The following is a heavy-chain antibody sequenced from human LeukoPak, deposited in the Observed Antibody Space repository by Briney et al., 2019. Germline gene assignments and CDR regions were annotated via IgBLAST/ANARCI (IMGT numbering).Heavy chain of an antibody. Sequence: SETLSLTCAVSGGSISSSNWWSWVRQPPGKGLEWIGEIYHSGSTNYNPSLKSRVTISVDKSKNQFSLKLGSVTAADTAVYYCATRPIMITFGGVLCGMDVWGQGTTVTVSS. CDR1: GGSISSSNW. CDR2: IYHSGST. D-gene: IGHD3-16*01. J-gene: IGHJ6*02. CDR3: ATRPIMITFGGVLCGMDV. V-gene: IGHV4-4*02.